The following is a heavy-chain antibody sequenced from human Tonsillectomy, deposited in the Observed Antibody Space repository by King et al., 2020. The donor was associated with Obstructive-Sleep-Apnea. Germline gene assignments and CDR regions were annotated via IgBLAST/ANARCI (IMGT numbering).Heavy chain of an antibody. J-gene: IGHJ6*02. CDR1: GDSVSSNSAA. V-gene: IGHV6-1*01. D-gene: IGHD3-10*01. CDR2: TYYRSKWFN. Sequence: VQLQQSGPGLVKPSQTLSLTCAISGDSVSSNSAAWNWIRQSPSRGLEWLGRTYYRSKWFNDYALSVKSRITINPDTSKNQFSLQLKSVTPEDTAVYYCARNRPNTPYYYVSGSPGYGMDVWGQGTTVTVSS. CDR3: ARNRPNTPYYYVSGSPGYGMDV.